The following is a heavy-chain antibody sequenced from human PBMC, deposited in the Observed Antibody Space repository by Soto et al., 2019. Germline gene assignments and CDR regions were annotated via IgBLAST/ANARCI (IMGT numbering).Heavy chain of an antibody. CDR2: ISGSGGST. D-gene: IGHD3-22*01. Sequence: GGSLRLSCAASGFTFSSYAMSWVRQAPGKGLEWVSAISGSGGSTYYADSVKGRFTISRDNSKNTLYLQMNSLRAEDTAVYYCAKDYYDSSGYYPYYFDYWGQGTLVTVSS. J-gene: IGHJ4*02. CDR3: AKDYYDSSGYYPYYFDY. V-gene: IGHV3-23*01. CDR1: GFTFSSYA.